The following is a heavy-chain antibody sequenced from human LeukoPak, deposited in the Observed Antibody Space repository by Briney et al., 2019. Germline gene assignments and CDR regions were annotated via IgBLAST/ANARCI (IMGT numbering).Heavy chain of an antibody. CDR2: ISGYNGNT. V-gene: IGHV1-18*01. CDR3: ARDFHSSGYYHYFHY. Sequence: GASVKVSCKASGYTFTSHGINWVRRAPGQALEWMGWISGYNGNTNYAQKLQGRVTMTTDTSTSTAYMELRSLRSDDTAVYYCARDFHSSGYYHYFHYWGQGTLVTVSS. D-gene: IGHD3-22*01. CDR1: GYTFTSHG. J-gene: IGHJ4*02.